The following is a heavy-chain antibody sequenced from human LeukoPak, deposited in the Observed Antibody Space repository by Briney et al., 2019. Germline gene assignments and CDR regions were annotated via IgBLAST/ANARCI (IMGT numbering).Heavy chain of an antibody. J-gene: IGHJ4*02. CDR2: VSGSGGNT. D-gene: IGHD6-19*01. Sequence: GWSLRLSCAASGFTFTYSAMTWVRQAPGKGLEWVSTVSGSGGNTYYADSVKGRFTISRDNSENTVSLQMNSLRAQDTAVYYCAKSLAVPGSPDQWGQGTLVTVSS. V-gene: IGHV3-23*01. CDR3: AKSLAVPGSPDQ. CDR1: GFTFTYSA.